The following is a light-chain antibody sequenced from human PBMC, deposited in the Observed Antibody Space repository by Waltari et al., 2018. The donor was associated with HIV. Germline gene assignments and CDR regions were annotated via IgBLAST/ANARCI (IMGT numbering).Light chain of an antibody. V-gene: IGLV2-11*01. CDR2: DVS. Sequence: QSALTQPRSVSGSPGQSVTISCTGTSSDVGGYNYVSWYQHYPGTAPKFMIYDVSKRPSGVPDRFSGSKSGNTASMTISGLQAEDEADYYCCSYAGSYTVFGGGTKLTVL. CDR3: CSYAGSYTV. CDR1: SSDVGGYNY. J-gene: IGLJ2*01.